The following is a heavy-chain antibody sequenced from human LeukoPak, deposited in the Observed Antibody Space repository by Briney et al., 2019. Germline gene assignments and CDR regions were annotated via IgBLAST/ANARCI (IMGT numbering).Heavy chain of an antibody. D-gene: IGHD4-17*01. Sequence: SETLSLTCTVSGGSISSSSYYWGWIRQPPGKGLEWIGTIYYSGSTNYNPSLKSRVTISVDTSKNQFSLKLSSVTAADTAVYYCARDRGDYGDSLFDYWGQGTLVTVSS. V-gene: IGHV4-39*07. CDR1: GGSISSSSYY. J-gene: IGHJ4*02. CDR2: IYYSGST. CDR3: ARDRGDYGDSLFDY.